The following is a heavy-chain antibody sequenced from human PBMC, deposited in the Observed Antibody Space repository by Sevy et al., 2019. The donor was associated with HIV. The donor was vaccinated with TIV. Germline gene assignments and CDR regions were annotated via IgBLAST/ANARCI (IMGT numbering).Heavy chain of an antibody. V-gene: IGHV1-2*02. J-gene: IGHJ2*01. Sequence: ASVKVSCKASGYTFTGYYMHWVRQAPGQGLEWMGWINPNSGGTNYAQKFQGRVTMTRDTSISTAYMELRRLRSDDTAVYYCARLRRAILWFGESRADGDFDLWGRGTLVTVSS. CDR2: INPNSGGT. CDR3: ARLRRAILWFGESRADGDFDL. CDR1: GYTFTGYY. D-gene: IGHD3-10*01.